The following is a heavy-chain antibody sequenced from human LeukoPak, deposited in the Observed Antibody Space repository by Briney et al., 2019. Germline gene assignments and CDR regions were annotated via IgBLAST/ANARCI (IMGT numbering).Heavy chain of an antibody. J-gene: IGHJ4*02. V-gene: IGHV3-7*01. CDR2: IKQDGSEK. Sequence: GGSLRLSCTASGFTFSSYWMSWVRQAPGKGLEWVANIKQDGSEKYYVDSVKGRFTISRDNAKNSLYLQMNSLRAEDTAVYYCARDQGVCSSTSCYDQYYFDYWGQGTLVTVSS. CDR1: GFTFSSYW. D-gene: IGHD2-2*01. CDR3: ARDQGVCSSTSCYDQYYFDY.